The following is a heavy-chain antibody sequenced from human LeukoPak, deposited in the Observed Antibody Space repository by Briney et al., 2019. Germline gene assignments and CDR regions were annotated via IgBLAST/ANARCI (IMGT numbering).Heavy chain of an antibody. Sequence: PGGSLRLSCAASGFTFSSYWMSWDRQAPGRGLEWVANIKQDGSEKYYVDSVKGRFTISRDNAKNSLYLQMNSLRAEDTAVYYCARALGDYYYYYMDVWGKGTTVTVSS. D-gene: IGHD7-27*01. CDR2: IKQDGSEK. V-gene: IGHV3-7*01. J-gene: IGHJ6*03. CDR3: ARALGDYYYYYMDV. CDR1: GFTFSSYW.